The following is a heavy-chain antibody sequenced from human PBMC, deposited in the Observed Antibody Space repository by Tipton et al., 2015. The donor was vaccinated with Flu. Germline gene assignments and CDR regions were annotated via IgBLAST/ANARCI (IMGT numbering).Heavy chain of an antibody. CDR3: ARDLGPFNWFDH. CDR2: IYTSGST. Sequence: TLSLTCSVSGGSIRSSSHYWSWIRQPAGKGLEWIGRIYTSGSTDYNPSLKSRVTISVDTSKNQFSLKLSSVTAADTAVYFCARDLGPFNWFDHWGQGTLVTVSS. CDR1: GGSIRSSSHY. J-gene: IGHJ5*02. V-gene: IGHV4-61*02.